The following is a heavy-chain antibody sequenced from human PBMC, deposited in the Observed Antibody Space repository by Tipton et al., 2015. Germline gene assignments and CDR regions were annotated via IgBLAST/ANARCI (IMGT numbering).Heavy chain of an antibody. CDR2: INHSGST. D-gene: IGHD3-22*01. CDR3: ARPYYYDSSGYYYAFDI. CDR1: GGSISRSTYY. V-gene: IGHV4-39*07. Sequence: TLSLTCTVSGGSISRSTYYWSWIRQPPGKGLEWIGEINHSGSTNHNPSLKSRVTISVDTSKNQFSLKLSSVTAADTAVYYCARPYYYDSSGYYYAFDIWGQGTMVTVSS. J-gene: IGHJ3*02.